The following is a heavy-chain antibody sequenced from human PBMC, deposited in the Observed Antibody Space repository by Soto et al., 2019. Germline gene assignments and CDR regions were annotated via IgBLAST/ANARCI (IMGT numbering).Heavy chain of an antibody. J-gene: IGHJ2*01. CDR2: ISYDGSNK. V-gene: IGHV3-30*18. D-gene: IGHD3-22*01. CDR3: AKEGGSSGWWYFDL. Sequence: QVQLVESGGDVVQPGRSLRLSCAASGFTFSSYGMHWVRQAPGKGLEWVAVISYDGSNKYYADSVKGRFTISRDNSKNTLYLQMNSLRAEDTAVYYCAKEGGSSGWWYFDLWGRGTLVTVSS. CDR1: GFTFSSYG.